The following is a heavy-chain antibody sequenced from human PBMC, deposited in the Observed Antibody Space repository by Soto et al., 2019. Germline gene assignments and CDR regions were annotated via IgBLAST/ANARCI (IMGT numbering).Heavy chain of an antibody. D-gene: IGHD5-12*01. CDR3: AKGMATIQGWFDC. J-gene: IGHJ5*01. CDR2: ITSSGSST. Sequence: GGSLRLSCAASGFTFSNYAMTWVRQSPGKGLEWVSIITSSGSSTHFADSVKGRFTISRDNSKNTLYLQMNTLRAEDTAVYYCAKGMATIQGWFDCWGQGTKVTVSS. V-gene: IGHV3-23*01. CDR1: GFTFSNYA.